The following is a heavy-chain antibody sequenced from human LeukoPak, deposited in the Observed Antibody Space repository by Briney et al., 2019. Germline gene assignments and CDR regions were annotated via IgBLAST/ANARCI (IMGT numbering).Heavy chain of an antibody. D-gene: IGHD5-12*01. CDR1: GCTISSYY. V-gene: IGHV4-59*01. CDR2: IYYSGST. CDR3: ASSLVPHSGYENFDY. J-gene: IGHJ4*02. Sequence: SATLTLTCTASGCTISSYYWSWIRQPPGKGLEWIGYIYYSGSTNYNPSLKSRVTISVDTSKNQFSLKLSSVTAAYTAIYYCASSLVPHSGYENFDYWGQGTLVTVSS.